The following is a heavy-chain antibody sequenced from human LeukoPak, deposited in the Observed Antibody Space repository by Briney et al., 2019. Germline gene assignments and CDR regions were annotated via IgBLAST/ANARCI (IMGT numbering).Heavy chain of an antibody. CDR2: ISYDGSNK. J-gene: IGHJ4*02. Sequence: PGGSLRLSCAASGFTFSSYAMHWVRQAPGKGLEWVAVISYDGSNKYYADSVKGRFTISRDNSKNTLYLQMNSLRAEDTAVYYCAKDRKAFSFGVSDYWGQGTLVTVSS. CDR3: AKDRKAFSFGVSDY. D-gene: IGHD3-3*01. V-gene: IGHV3-30-3*01. CDR1: GFTFSSYA.